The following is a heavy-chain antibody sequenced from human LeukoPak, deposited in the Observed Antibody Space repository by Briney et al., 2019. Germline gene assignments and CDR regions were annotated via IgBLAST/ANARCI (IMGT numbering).Heavy chain of an antibody. D-gene: IGHD3-3*01. CDR3: ATRDFWSGYIDY. CDR2: FDPEDGET. Sequence: ASVKASCKVSGYTLTELSMHWVRQAPGKGLEWMGGFDPEDGETIYAQKFQGRVTMTEDTSTDTAYMELSSLRSEDTAVYYCATRDFWSGYIDYWGQGTLVTVSS. J-gene: IGHJ4*02. CDR1: GYTLTELS. V-gene: IGHV1-24*01.